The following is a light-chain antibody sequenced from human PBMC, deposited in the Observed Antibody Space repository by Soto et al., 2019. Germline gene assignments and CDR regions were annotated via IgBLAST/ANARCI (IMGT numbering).Light chain of an antibody. CDR3: FSYTSSGTYV. J-gene: IGLJ1*01. CDR1: SSDVGNYKY. CDR2: EVS. Sequence: QSVLTHPASVSGSPGQSITISCTGTSSDVGNYKYVSWYQQHPGKAPNLMIYEVSNRPSGVSNRFSGSKSGNTASLTISGLQAEDETDYYCFSYTSSGTYVFGTGPKVTVL. V-gene: IGLV2-14*01.